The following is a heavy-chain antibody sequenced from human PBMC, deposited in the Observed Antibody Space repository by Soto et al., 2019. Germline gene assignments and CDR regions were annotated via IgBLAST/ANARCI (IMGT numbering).Heavy chain of an antibody. J-gene: IGHJ6*02. CDR2: NDPTGSYT. CDR1: CDSFTSYW. V-gene: IGHV5-10-1*01. Sequence: TMAYNGDCDSFTSYWISWVRQMTGKGLEWMGMNDPTGSYTNYSPPVQAHLTISAHKSISTAYLPWSILRASDTAMFYCARHDGMDVWGRGT. CDR3: ARHDGMDV.